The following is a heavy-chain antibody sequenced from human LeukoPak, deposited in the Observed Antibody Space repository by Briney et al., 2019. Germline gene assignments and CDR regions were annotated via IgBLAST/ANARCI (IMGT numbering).Heavy chain of an antibody. Sequence: GGSLRLSCAASGFTFSSYWMHWVRQATGKGLEWVSRINSDGSSTSYADSVKGRFTFSRDNAKNTLYLQMNSLRAEDTAVYYCVRDVWGDRDSYFDYWGQGTLVTVSS. J-gene: IGHJ4*02. CDR2: INSDGSST. D-gene: IGHD2-21*01. V-gene: IGHV3-74*01. CDR1: GFTFSSYW. CDR3: VRDVWGDRDSYFDY.